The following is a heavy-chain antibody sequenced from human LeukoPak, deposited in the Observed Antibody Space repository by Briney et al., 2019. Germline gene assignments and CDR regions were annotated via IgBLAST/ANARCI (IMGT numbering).Heavy chain of an antibody. CDR2: TNYDGSDR. V-gene: IGHV3-30*02. D-gene: IGHD2-15*01. Sequence: GVSLRLSCAASGFTFRNYAMYWVRQAPGKGLEWVAFTNYDGSDRCYADSVKGRFTVSRDNPKNTLYLQMNSLRTEDTAVYYCAKDLPDRYSLEYWGQGTMVTVPS. J-gene: IGHJ4*02. CDR3: AKDLPDRYSLEY. CDR1: GFTFRNYA.